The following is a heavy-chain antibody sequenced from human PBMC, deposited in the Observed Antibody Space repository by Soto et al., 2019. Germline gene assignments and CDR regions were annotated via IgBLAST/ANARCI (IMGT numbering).Heavy chain of an antibody. CDR3: ARSVEGHFDY. Sequence: VQLVESGGGLVHPGGSLRLSCAASGFRFSIYSMNWVRQAPGKGLEWSAYITSDTNTIKYADSVKGRFTISRDNAKNSVYLQMNSLRDEDTAVYYCARSVEGHFDYWGQGTVVTVSS. D-gene: IGHD6-19*01. V-gene: IGHV3-48*02. CDR2: ITSDTNTI. CDR1: GFRFSIYS. J-gene: IGHJ4*02.